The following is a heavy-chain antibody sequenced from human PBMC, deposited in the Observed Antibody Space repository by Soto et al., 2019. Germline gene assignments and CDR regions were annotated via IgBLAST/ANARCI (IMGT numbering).Heavy chain of an antibody. V-gene: IGHV1-69*13. J-gene: IGHJ4*02. Sequence: SVKVSCKASGGTLSSYAISWVRQAPGQGLEWMGGIIPIFGTANYAQKFQGRVTITADESTSTAYMELSSLRSEDTAVYYCAGGVLAEYYFDYWGQGTLVTVSS. CDR1: GGTLSSYA. CDR3: AGGVLAEYYFDY. D-gene: IGHD3-10*01. CDR2: IIPIFGTA.